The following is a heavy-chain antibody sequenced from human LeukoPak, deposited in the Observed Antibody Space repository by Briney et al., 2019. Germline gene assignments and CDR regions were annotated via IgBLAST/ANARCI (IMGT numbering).Heavy chain of an antibody. Sequence: ASVKVSCKASGYTFTSYHMHWVRQAPGQGLEWMGIINPSGGTTNYAQKFQGRVTMTEDTSTDTAYMELSSLRSEDTAVYYCATVLGYGSGSYYLDYWGQGTLVTVSS. CDR2: INPSGGTT. J-gene: IGHJ4*02. CDR1: GYTFTSYH. V-gene: IGHV1-46*01. D-gene: IGHD3-10*01. CDR3: ATVLGYGSGSYYLDY.